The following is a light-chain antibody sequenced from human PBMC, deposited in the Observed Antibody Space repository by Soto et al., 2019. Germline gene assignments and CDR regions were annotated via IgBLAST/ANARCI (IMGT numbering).Light chain of an antibody. CDR3: SSYTSSSTLVV. CDR1: SSDVGCYNY. V-gene: IGLV2-14*01. CDR2: EVS. Sequence: QSVLTQPASVSGSPGQSSTISCTGTSSDVGCYNYVSWYQQHPGKAPKLMIYEVSNRPSGVSNRFSGSKSGNTASLTISGLQAEDEADYYCSSYTSSSTLVVFGTGTKVTAL. J-gene: IGLJ1*01.